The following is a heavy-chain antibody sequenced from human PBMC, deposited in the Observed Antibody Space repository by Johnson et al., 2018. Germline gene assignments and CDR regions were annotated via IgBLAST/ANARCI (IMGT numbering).Heavy chain of an antibody. D-gene: IGHD2-2*01. CDR1: GFTFSSYA. Sequence: EVQLLESGGGLVQPGGSLRLSCAASGFTFSSYAMSWVRQAPGKGLEWVSALSGSGGSTYYADSVKGRFTISRDNSKNTLYLQMNSRRAEETAVYYCAKDLVVVPENTVPDRMDVWGQGTTVTGSS. V-gene: IGHV3-23*01. J-gene: IGHJ6*02. CDR3: AKDLVVVPENTVPDRMDV. CDR2: LSGSGGST.